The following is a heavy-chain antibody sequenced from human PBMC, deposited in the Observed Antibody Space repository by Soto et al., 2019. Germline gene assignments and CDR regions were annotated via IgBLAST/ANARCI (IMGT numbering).Heavy chain of an antibody. J-gene: IGHJ5*02. CDR1: GYTFTSYG. CDR3: ARAYSPGLFDP. CDR2: ISANNGNT. D-gene: IGHD2-15*01. V-gene: IGHV1-18*01. Sequence: QVQLVQSGAEVKKPGASVKVSCKASGYTFTSYGISWVRQAPEQGLEWMGWISANNGNTKYAQNFQGRVTMTTDTSTSTAYMELRSLRSDDTAVYYCARAYSPGLFDPWGQGTLVTVSS.